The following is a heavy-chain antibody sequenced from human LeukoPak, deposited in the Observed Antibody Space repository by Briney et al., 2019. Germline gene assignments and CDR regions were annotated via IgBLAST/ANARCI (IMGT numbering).Heavy chain of an antibody. CDR1: GFTVSSNY. CDR3: ARDTVGTAGVEY. CDR2: IYSSGST. V-gene: IGHV3-53*01. D-gene: IGHD4-23*01. Sequence: PGGSLRLSCAASGFTVSSNYMAWVRQAPGKGLEWVSAIYSSGSTSYADSVKGRVTISRDSSKNTMYLQMNSLRVEDTAVYYCARDTVGTAGVEYWGQGTLVTVSS. J-gene: IGHJ4*02.